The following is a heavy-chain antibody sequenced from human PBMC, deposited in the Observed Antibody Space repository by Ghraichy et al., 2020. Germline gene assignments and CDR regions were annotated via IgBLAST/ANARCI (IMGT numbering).Heavy chain of an antibody. CDR2: IYYSGST. CDR3: SRGDSSGWYGVGPKTSRNRFGY. CDR1: GGSISSSSYY. D-gene: IGHD6-19*01. V-gene: IGHV4-39*01. Sequence: SETLSLTCTVSGGSISSSSYYWGWIRQPPGKGLEWIGSIYYSGSTYYNPSLKSRVTISVDTSKNQFSLKLSSVTAADKAVYYCSRGDSSGWYGVGPKTSRNRFGYWGQGTLVTVSS. J-gene: IGHJ4*02.